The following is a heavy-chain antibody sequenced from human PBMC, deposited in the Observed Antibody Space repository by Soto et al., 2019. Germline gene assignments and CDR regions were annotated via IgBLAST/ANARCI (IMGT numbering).Heavy chain of an antibody. CDR1: GFTFSSYG. D-gene: IGHD3-9*01. CDR3: AKDRGYHNILTGYPRFDP. CDR2: ISYDGSNK. V-gene: IGHV3-30*18. J-gene: IGHJ5*02. Sequence: QVQLVESRGGVVQPGRPLRHSCAAAGFTFSSYGMHWVRQAPGKGLEWVAVISYDGSNKYYADSVKGRFTISRDNSKNTLYLQMNSLRAEDTAVYYCAKDRGYHNILTGYPRFDPWGQGTLVTVSS.